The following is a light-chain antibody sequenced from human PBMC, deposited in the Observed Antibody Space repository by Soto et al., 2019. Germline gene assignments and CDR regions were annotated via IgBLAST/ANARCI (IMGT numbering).Light chain of an antibody. Sequence: SYELTQPPSVSVAPGKTARITCGGNNIGSKSVHWYQQKPGQAPVLLIYYDSDRPSGIPERFSGSNSGNTATLTISRVEAGDEDDYYCQVWDSSSDHVVFGGGTKLTVL. CDR1: NIGSKS. J-gene: IGLJ2*01. CDR2: YDS. CDR3: QVWDSSSDHVV. V-gene: IGLV3-21*04.